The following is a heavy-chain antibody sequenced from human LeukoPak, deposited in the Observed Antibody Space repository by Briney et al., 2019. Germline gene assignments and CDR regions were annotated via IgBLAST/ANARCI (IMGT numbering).Heavy chain of an antibody. V-gene: IGHV3-21*01. CDR2: ISSSSSYI. J-gene: IGHJ5*02. CDR3: ARVGYCTTGVCYTDPMYNWFDP. D-gene: IGHD2-8*01. CDR1: GFTFSSYS. Sequence: GGSLRLSCAASGFTFSSYSMNWVRQAPGKGLEWVSSISSSSSYIYYADSVKGRFTISRDNAKNSLYLQMNSLRAEDTAVYYCARVGYCTTGVCYTDPMYNWFDPWGQGALVTVSS.